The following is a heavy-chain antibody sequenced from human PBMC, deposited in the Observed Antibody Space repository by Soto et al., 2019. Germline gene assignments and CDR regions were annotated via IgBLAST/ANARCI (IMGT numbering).Heavy chain of an antibody. CDR2: INAGIGNA. J-gene: IGHJ3*02. CDR1: GGTFSSYA. D-gene: IGHD6-19*01. CDR3: AREVAGIFRDNAFDI. Sequence: ASVKVSCKASGGTFSSYAINWVRQAPGQRLEWMGGINAGIGNANYSQKFQGRVTITRDTSASTAYMELSSLRSEDTAVYYCAREVAGIFRDNAFDIWGQGTMVTVSS. V-gene: IGHV1-3*01.